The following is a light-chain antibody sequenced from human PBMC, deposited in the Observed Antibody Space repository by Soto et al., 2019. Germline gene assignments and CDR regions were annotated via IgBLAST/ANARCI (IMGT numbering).Light chain of an antibody. J-gene: IGLJ3*02. CDR1: STDYGGYKY. Sequence: QSALTQPRSVSGSPGQSVSISCAGTSTDYGGYKYVSWYQQHPGKAPKLMIFDVSERPSGVPDRFSGSKSGSMASLSIAGLQPEDEADYFCCSYAGGWLFGGGTKLTVL. V-gene: IGLV2-11*01. CDR2: DVS. CDR3: CSYAGGWL.